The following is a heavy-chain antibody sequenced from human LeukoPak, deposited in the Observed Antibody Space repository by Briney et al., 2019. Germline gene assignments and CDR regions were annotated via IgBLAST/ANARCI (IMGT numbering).Heavy chain of an antibody. Sequence: PWGSLRLSCAAPGFTFTIYAMSWVRQAPGKGLEWVSTISGGGSSTYYTDSVKGRFTISSDNSKNTLYLQMNSLRAEDTAIYYCAKAVDGSYKFDYWGQGTLVTVSS. J-gene: IGHJ4*02. V-gene: IGHV3-23*01. CDR1: GFTFTIYA. D-gene: IGHD1-26*01. CDR2: ISGGGSST. CDR3: AKAVDGSYKFDY.